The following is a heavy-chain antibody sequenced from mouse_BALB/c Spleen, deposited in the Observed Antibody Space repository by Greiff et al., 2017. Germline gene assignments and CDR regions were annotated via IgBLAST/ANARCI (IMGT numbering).Heavy chain of an antibody. D-gene: IGHD2-4*01. J-gene: IGHJ3*01. Sequence: EVNLVESGGGLVKPGGSLKLSCAASGFTFSSYAMSWVRQTPEKRLEWVATISSGGSYTYYPDSVKGRFTISRDNAKNTLYLQMSSLRSEDTAMYYCARGYYDYPWFAYWGQGTLVTVSA. CDR2: ISSGGSYT. CDR3: ARGYYDYPWFAY. CDR1: GFTFSSYA. V-gene: IGHV5-9-3*01.